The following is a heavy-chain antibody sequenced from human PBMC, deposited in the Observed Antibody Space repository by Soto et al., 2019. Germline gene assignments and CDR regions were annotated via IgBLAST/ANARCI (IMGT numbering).Heavy chain of an antibody. V-gene: IGHV3-23*01. CDR3: ARGHTYYYDRSGLDRDAFDI. Sequence: GGSLRLSCAASGFTFSSYAMSWVRQAPGKGLEWVSAISGSGGSTYYADSVKGRFTISRDNSKNTLYLQMNSLRAEDTAVYYCARGHTYYYDRSGLDRDAFDIWGQGTMVTVSS. J-gene: IGHJ3*02. CDR2: ISGSGGST. CDR1: GFTFSSYA. D-gene: IGHD3-22*01.